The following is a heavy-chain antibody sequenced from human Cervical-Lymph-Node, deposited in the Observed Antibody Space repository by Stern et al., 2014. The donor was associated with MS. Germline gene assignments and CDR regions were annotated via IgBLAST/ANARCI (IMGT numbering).Heavy chain of an antibody. J-gene: IGHJ4*02. CDR3: ARDYGDYAFDY. Sequence: VQLVESGAEVKKPGESLKMSCKGSGYSFTANWIAWVRQMPGKGLEWMGIIDPGDSDTRYSPSFQGQVTISADKSISTAYLQWSSLKASDTAMYYCARDYGDYAFDYWGQGTLVTVSS. CDR1: GYSFTANW. V-gene: IGHV5-51*01. D-gene: IGHD4-17*01. CDR2: IDPGDSDT.